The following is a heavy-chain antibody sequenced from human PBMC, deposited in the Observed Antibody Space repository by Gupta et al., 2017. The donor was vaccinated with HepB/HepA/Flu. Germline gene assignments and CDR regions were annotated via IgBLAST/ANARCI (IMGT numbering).Heavy chain of an antibody. Sequence: EVQLVESGGGLVQPGGSLRLSCTASGFSLSNYGMPWVRQAPGKGLEWVSHINSVASTKSRADSVKGRFTIPRDSVKTTVYLQMKILRVVDTAVYYCARYPADDYDFDYRGQLALVSISS. CDR1: GFSLSNYG. D-gene: IGHD4-17*01. J-gene: IGHJ4*02. V-gene: IGHV3-48*03. CDR2: INSVASTK. CDR3: ARYPADDYDFDY.